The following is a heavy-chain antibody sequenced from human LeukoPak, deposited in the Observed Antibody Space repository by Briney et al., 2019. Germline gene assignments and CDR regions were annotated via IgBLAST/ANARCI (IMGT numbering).Heavy chain of an antibody. J-gene: IGHJ4*02. V-gene: IGHV3-21*01. Sequence: GGSLRLSCAASGFTFSSYSMNWVRQAPGEGLEWVSSISSSSSYIYYADSVKGRFTISRDNAKNSLYLQMNSLRAEDTAVYYCARDHPAAIPYFDYWGQGTLVTVSS. D-gene: IGHD2-2*02. CDR1: GFTFSSYS. CDR3: ARDHPAAIPYFDY. CDR2: ISSSSSYI.